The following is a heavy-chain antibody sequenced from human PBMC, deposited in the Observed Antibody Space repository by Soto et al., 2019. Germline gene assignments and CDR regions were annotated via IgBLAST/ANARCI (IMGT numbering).Heavy chain of an antibody. J-gene: IGHJ5*02. Sequence: QVQLVQSGAEVKNPGASVKVSCKASGYTFTSYYMHWVRQAPGQGLEWMGTINPSGGSTSYAQKFQGRVTMTRDPSTSTVYMELSSLRSEDTAVYYCARDLPLWFGEQGWFDHWGQGTLVTVSS. CDR3: ARDLPLWFGEQGWFDH. CDR1: GYTFTSYY. D-gene: IGHD3-10*01. CDR2: INPSGGST. V-gene: IGHV1-46*01.